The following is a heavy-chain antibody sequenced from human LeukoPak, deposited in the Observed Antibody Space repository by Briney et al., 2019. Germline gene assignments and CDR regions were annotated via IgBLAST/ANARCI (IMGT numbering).Heavy chain of an antibody. Sequence: SETLSLTCTVSGGSISSSTYYWGWIRQPPGKGLEWIGSIYYSGTTHYNPSLESRVTISVDASKNQFSLKLASVTAADTAIYYCAKGAGGFSYYNWFDPWGQGTLVTVSS. V-gene: IGHV4-39*07. D-gene: IGHD5-18*01. J-gene: IGHJ5*02. CDR3: AKGAGGFSYYNWFDP. CDR1: GGSISSSTYY. CDR2: IYYSGTT.